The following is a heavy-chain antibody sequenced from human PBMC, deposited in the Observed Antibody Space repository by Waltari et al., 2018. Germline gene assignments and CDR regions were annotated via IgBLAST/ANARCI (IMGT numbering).Heavy chain of an antibody. CDR3: AKDRGYFDWLILDY. CDR2: ISAGGGTT. CDR1: GFPLVSHA. V-gene: IGHV3-23*01. J-gene: IGHJ4*02. D-gene: IGHD3-9*01. Sequence: EVQLLESGGGLVQPGGSLSLSCAASGFPLVSHARSWALRAPGKGLEWASSISAGGGTTYYADSVKGRFTISRDNSKNTLYLQMNSLRADDTAVYYCAKDRGYFDWLILDYWGQGTLVTVSS.